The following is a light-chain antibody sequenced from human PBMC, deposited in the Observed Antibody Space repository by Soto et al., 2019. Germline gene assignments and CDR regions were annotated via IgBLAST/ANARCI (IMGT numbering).Light chain of an antibody. CDR3: QQYNPYSPWT. CDR1: QSITGW. Sequence: DIQMPQSPSTLSPSLGDRVTLPWMASQSITGWLAWFQQKPGKAPKLLVSKASSLQNGVPSRFSGSGSGTDFTLTISSLQPDDFATYYCQQYNPYSPWTFGQGTKVDIK. J-gene: IGKJ1*01. CDR2: KAS. V-gene: IGKV1-5*03.